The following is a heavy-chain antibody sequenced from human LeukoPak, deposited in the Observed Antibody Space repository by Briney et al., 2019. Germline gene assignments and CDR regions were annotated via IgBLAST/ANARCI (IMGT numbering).Heavy chain of an antibody. V-gene: IGHV3-53*01. CDR2: IYSGGTT. Sequence: GGSLRLSCAASGLTVSSNYMNWVRQAPGKGLEWVSLIYSGGTTYYADSVKGRFTISRDNSKNTLYLQMNSLRAEDTAVYYCARRAGGYSHPYDYWGQGILVTVSS. CDR3: ARRAGGYSHPYDY. CDR1: GLTVSSNY. J-gene: IGHJ4*02. D-gene: IGHD4-23*01.